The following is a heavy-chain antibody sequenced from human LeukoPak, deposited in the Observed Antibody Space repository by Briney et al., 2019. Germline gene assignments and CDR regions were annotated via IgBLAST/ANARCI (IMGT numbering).Heavy chain of an antibody. CDR3: ARGVATIGNDY. Sequence: GGSLRLSCAASGFTFSDYYMSWIRQAPGKGLEWVSYISGSGTTIHFADSVKGRFTISRDNAKNSLYLQMNSLRAEDTAVYYCARGVATIGNDYWGQGTLVTVSS. J-gene: IGHJ4*02. CDR2: ISGSGTTI. D-gene: IGHD5-12*01. CDR1: GFTFSDYY. V-gene: IGHV3-11*04.